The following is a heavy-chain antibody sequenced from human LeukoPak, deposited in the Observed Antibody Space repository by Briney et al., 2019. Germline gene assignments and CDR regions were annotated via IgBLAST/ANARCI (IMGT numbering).Heavy chain of an antibody. V-gene: IGHV1-2*02. Sequence: ASVKVSCKASGYTFTGSYMHWVRQAPGQGLEWMGWINPNTGGTNYAQKFQGRVTMTWDTSISTAYMELSSLRSDDTAVYYCASSVGYNKAGYYYYLDFWGKGTTVTVSS. D-gene: IGHD5-24*01. CDR1: GYTFTGSY. CDR3: ASSVGYNKAGYYYYLDF. CDR2: INPNTGGT. J-gene: IGHJ6*03.